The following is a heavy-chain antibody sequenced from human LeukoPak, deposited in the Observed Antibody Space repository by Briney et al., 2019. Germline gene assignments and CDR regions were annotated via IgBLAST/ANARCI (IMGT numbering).Heavy chain of an antibody. Sequence: GGSLRLSCAASGFTFSTYSISWGGQAPGKGLGWVSAISGNGAATHHADSVGGRFTFSRENSTNTVYLQMNSLRAEDTAISYCAKRGNAVAGDWGYFDYWGQGTLVTVSS. CDR3: AKRGNAVAGDWGYFDY. D-gene: IGHD6-19*01. J-gene: IGHJ4*02. CDR1: GFTFSTYS. V-gene: IGHV3-23*01. CDR2: ISGNGAAT.